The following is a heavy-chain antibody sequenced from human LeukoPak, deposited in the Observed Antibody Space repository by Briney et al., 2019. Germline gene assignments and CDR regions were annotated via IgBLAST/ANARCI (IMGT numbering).Heavy chain of an antibody. D-gene: IGHD3-10*02. V-gene: IGHV3-48*04. CDR2: ISSSGSTI. J-gene: IGHJ6*04. Sequence: GGTLRLSCAVSGFTFNNYGMNWVRQAPGKGLEWVSYISSSGSTIYYADSVKGRFTISRDNAKNSLYLQMNSLRAEDTAVYYCAELGITMIGGVWGKGTTVTISS. CDR3: AELGITMIGGV. CDR1: GFTFNNYG.